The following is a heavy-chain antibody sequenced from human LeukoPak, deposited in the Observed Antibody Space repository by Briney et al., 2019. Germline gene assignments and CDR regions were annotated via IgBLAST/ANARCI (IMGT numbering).Heavy chain of an antibody. CDR3: ARQNDFRLDY. Sequence: SGESLKISCKGSGYTFSSYWIGWVRQMPGKGLEWMGIIYPGDSDTRYSPSLQGQGPISVDTSIGTAYLQWSSLKASDTAIYYCARQNDFRLDYWGQGTLVTVSS. J-gene: IGHJ4*02. V-gene: IGHV5-51*01. CDR2: IYPGDSDT. D-gene: IGHD3-3*01. CDR1: GYTFSSYW.